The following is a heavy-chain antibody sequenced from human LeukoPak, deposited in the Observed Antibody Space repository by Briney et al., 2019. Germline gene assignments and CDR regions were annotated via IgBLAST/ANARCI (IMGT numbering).Heavy chain of an antibody. D-gene: IGHD2-15*01. CDR3: ARGRDGGSGVYYYGMDV. V-gene: IGHV3-21*01. CDR1: GFTFSTYS. Sequence: GGSLRLSCAAPGFTFSTYSMNWVRQAPGKGLEWVSSISSGSSYKYDADSVKGRFTISRDNAKNSLYLQMNSLRAEDTAVYYCARGRDGGSGVYYYGMDVWGQGTTVTVSS. J-gene: IGHJ6*02. CDR2: ISSGSSYK.